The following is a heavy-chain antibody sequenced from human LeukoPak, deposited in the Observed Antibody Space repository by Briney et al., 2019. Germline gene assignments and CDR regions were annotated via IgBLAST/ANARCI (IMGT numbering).Heavy chain of an antibody. Sequence: GASVKVSCKASGYTFTNYGITWVRQAPRQGLEWMGWISAHSGNTNYAQKLQGRVTMTTDTSTSTAYMELKSLRSDDTAVYYCAREGSLYNYDTSGYYFLDYWGQGSLVTVSS. CDR3: AREGSLYNYDTSGYYFLDY. D-gene: IGHD3-22*01. J-gene: IGHJ4*02. CDR1: GYTFTNYG. V-gene: IGHV1-18*01. CDR2: ISAHSGNT.